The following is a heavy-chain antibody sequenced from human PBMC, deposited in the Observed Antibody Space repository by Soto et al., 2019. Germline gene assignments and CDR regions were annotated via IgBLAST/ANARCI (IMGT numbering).Heavy chain of an antibody. V-gene: IGHV1-18*01. CDR3: ARAPSVADPFDY. Sequence: ASVKVSCKASGYTFTSYAMHWVRQAPGQGLEWMGWISAYNGNTNYAQKLQGRVTMTTDTSTSTAYMELRSLRSDDTAVYYCARAPSVADPFDYWGQGTLVTVSS. J-gene: IGHJ4*02. CDR1: GYTFTSYA. D-gene: IGHD6-19*01. CDR2: ISAYNGNT.